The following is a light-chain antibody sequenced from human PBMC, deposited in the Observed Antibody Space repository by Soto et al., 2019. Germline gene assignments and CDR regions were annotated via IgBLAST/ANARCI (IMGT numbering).Light chain of an antibody. J-gene: IGKJ1*01. Sequence: EIVMTQSPATLSVSPGERATLSCRASQSVNNYLAWYQQKPGRAPRLLIYDASIRPTGIPARFGGSGSGTDFTLTISYLEPEDFAVYYCQQRSNWPPTFAQGTKVDI. CDR1: QSVNNY. CDR2: DAS. V-gene: IGKV3-11*01. CDR3: QQRSNWPPT.